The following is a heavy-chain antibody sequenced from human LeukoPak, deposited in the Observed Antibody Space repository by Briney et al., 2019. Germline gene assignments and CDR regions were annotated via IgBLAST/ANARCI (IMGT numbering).Heavy chain of an antibody. CDR3: ARRYSGSYVDY. Sequence: GESLEISCKGSGYSFVSYWIGWVRQMPGKGLEWMGIIYPGDSDTRYSPSFQGQVTISADKSISPAYLQWSSLKASDTAMYYCARRYSGSYVDYWGQGTLVTVSS. J-gene: IGHJ4*02. CDR2: IYPGDSDT. V-gene: IGHV5-51*01. D-gene: IGHD1-26*01. CDR1: GYSFVSYW.